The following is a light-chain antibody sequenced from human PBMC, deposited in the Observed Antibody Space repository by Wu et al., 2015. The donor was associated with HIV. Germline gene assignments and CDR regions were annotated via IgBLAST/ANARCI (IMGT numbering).Light chain of an antibody. J-gene: IGKJ2*01. Sequence: IVLTQSPGTLSLSPGERATLSCRASQTVSSVNLAWYQQRPGQAPRLLIYGASSRATGIPDRFSGSGSGTDFTLTISRLEPEDFAVYYCQQYTSSRYTFGQGTKLQIK. CDR2: GAS. CDR1: QTVSSVN. CDR3: QQYTSSRYT. V-gene: IGKV3-20*01.